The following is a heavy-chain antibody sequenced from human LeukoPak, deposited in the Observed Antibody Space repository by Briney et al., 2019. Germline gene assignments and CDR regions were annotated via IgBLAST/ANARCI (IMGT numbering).Heavy chain of an antibody. CDR1: GFTFSSYA. CDR2: ISGSGGST. CDR3: ARDWYQSYGSRGFYHLSAFDY. V-gene: IGHV3-23*01. J-gene: IGHJ4*02. D-gene: IGHD3-22*01. Sequence: QPGGSLRLSCAASGFTFSSYAMSWVRQAPGKGLEWVSAISGSGGSTYYADSVKGRFTISRDNTKNSLYLQMSSLRAEDTAVYYCARDWYQSYGSRGFYHLSAFDYWGQGTVVTVSS.